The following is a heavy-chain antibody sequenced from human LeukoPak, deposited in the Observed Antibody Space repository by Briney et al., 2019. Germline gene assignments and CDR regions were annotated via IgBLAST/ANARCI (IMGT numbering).Heavy chain of an antibody. CDR1: GYTFTNYA. Sequence: ASVKVSCKASGYTFTNYALNWVRQAPGQGLEYVGWINTNTGNPTYAQGSTGRFVLSLDTSVSTAYLQISSLKAEDTAVYYCARTGTATVAGRRVYFLDYWGQGTLVTVSS. CDR2: INTNTGNP. J-gene: IGHJ4*02. D-gene: IGHD6-19*01. V-gene: IGHV7-4-1*02. CDR3: ARTGTATVAGRRVYFLDY.